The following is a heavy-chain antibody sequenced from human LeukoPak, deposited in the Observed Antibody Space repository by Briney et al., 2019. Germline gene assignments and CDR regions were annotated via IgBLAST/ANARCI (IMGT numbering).Heavy chain of an antibody. CDR1: GGSISSYY. CDR3: ARARFRAAGTIDY. V-gene: IGHV4-34*01. Sequence: PSETLSLTCSVSGGSISSYYWSWIRQPPGKGLEWIGEINHSGSTNYNPSLKSRVTISVDTSKNQFSLKLSSVTAADTAVYYCARARFRAAGTIDYWGQGTLVTVSS. D-gene: IGHD6-13*01. J-gene: IGHJ4*02. CDR2: INHSGST.